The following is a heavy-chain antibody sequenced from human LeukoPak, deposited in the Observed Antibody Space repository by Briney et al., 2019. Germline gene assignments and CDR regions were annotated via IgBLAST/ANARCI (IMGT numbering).Heavy chain of an antibody. V-gene: IGHV3-7*01. CDR1: GFTLSSYW. CDR3: ARDSSGWYVAALAPAPCDY. J-gene: IGHJ4*02. Sequence: PGGSLRLSCAASGFTLSSYWMSWVRQAPGKGLEWVANIKQDGSEKYYVDSVKGRFTISRDNAKNSLYLQMNSLRAEDTAVYYCARDSSGWYVAALAPAPCDYWGQGTLVTVSS. D-gene: IGHD6-19*01. CDR2: IKQDGSEK.